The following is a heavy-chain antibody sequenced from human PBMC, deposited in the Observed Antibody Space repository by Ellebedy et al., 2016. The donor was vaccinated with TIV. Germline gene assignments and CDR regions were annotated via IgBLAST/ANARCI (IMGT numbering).Heavy chain of an antibody. CDR1: GFTFSPCN. D-gene: IGHD3-16*01. V-gene: IGHV3-48*04. CDR2: ISGTGGTI. CDR3: AKGDYSFDY. Sequence: GGSLRLSCVASGFTFSPCNMNWVRQAPGKGLEWLSFISGTGGTIYYADSVRGRFTISRDNAKNSLYLQMNSLRAEDTAVYYCAKGDYSFDYWGQGTLVTVSS. J-gene: IGHJ4*02.